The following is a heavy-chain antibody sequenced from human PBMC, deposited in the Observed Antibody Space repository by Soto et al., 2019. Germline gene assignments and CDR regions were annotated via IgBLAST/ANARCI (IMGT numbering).Heavy chain of an antibody. CDR2: ISGSGGST. CDR3: AKGLRRLLRTQYYYGLDV. D-gene: IGHD1-7*01. V-gene: IGHV3-23*01. J-gene: IGHJ6*04. CDR1: GSTFSPYA. Sequence: GGSLRLSCAASGSTFSPYAMSWVRQAPGKGLEWVSSISGSGGSTHYADSVKGRFTVSRDNSKRALSLQMSSLREEDTATYYCAKGLRRLLRTQYYYGLDVWGRVTMVTVSS.